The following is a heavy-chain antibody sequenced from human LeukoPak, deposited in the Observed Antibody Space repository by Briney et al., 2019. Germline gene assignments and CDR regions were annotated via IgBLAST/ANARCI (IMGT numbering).Heavy chain of an antibody. CDR3: AKVKPGYYYYMDV. J-gene: IGHJ6*03. Sequence: GGSLRLPCAASGFTFSSYGMHWVRQAPGKGLEWVAFIRYDGSNKYYADSVKGRFTISRDNSKNTLYLQMNSLRAEDTAVYYCAKVKPGYYYYMDVWGKGTTVTISS. V-gene: IGHV3-30*02. CDR1: GFTFSSYG. CDR2: IRYDGSNK.